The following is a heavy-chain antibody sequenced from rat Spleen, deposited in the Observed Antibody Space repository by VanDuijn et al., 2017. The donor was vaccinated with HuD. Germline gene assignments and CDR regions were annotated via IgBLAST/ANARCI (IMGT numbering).Heavy chain of an antibody. V-gene: IGHV5-25*01. D-gene: IGHD1-11*01. CDR1: GLTFSNYG. CDR3: TITTEGIPNWFAY. CDR2: ISTSGGRT. Sequence: EVQLVESDGGLVQPGRSMKLSCAASGLTFSNYGMAWVRQAPTKGLEWVASISTSGGRTYYRDSVKGRFTISRDNAKSTLYLQMDSLRSEDTATYYCTITTEGIPNWFAYWGQGTLVTVSS. J-gene: IGHJ3*01.